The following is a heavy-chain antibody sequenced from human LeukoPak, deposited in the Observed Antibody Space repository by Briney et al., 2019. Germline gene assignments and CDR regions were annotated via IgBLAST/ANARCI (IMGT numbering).Heavy chain of an antibody. CDR3: ARDTGADY. Sequence: GRSLRLSCAASGFTFSSYAMHWVRQAPGKGLEWVAVISYDGSNKYYADSVKGRFTISRDNSKNTLYLQMNSLRAEDTAVYYCARDTGADYWGQGTLVPVTS. CDR1: GFTFSSYA. V-gene: IGHV3-30*04. D-gene: IGHD3-10*01. CDR2: ISYDGSNK. J-gene: IGHJ4*02.